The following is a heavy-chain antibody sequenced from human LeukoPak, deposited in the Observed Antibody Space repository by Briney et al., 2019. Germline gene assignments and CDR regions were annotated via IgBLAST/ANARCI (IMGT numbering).Heavy chain of an antibody. CDR2: ISVASNT. CDR3: ARPKYSSSWQIFDY. Sequence: GGSLRLSCAAPGLAFSGYAMSWVPQAQGKGRGWVSTISVASNTFYADSVKGRFTISRDNSKNTVYLQMNSLRAEDTAVYYCARPKYSSSWQIFDYWGQGTLVTASS. V-gene: IGHV3-23*01. CDR1: GLAFSGYA. D-gene: IGHD6-13*01. J-gene: IGHJ4*02.